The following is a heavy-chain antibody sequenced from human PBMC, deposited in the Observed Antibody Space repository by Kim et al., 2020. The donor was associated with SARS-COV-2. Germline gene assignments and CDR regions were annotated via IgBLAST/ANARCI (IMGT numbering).Heavy chain of an antibody. V-gene: IGHV4-34*01. CDR1: GGSFSGYY. CDR2: INHSGST. J-gene: IGHJ4*02. CDR3: ARGAARPLDY. D-gene: IGHD6-6*01. Sequence: ETLSLTCAVYGGSFSGYYWSWIRQPPGKGLEWIGEINHSGSTNYNPSLKSRVTISVDTSKNQFSLKLSSVTAADTAVYYCARGAARPLDYWGQGTLVTVSS.